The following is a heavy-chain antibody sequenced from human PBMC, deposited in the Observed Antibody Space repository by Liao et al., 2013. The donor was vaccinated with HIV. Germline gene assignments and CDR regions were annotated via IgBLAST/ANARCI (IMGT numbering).Heavy chain of an antibody. CDR1: GGSISSGSYY. CDR2: IYTSGST. V-gene: IGHV4-61*02. J-gene: IGHJ6*03. Sequence: QVQLQESGPGLVKPSQTLSLTCTVSGGSISSGSYYWSWIRQPAGKGLEWIGRIYTSGSTYYNPSLKSRVTISVDTSKNQFSLKLSSVTAADTAVYYCARYSSSWYGSGSVYYYYMDVWGKGTTGHRLL. CDR3: ARYSSSWYGSGSVYYYYMDV. D-gene: IGHD6-13*01.